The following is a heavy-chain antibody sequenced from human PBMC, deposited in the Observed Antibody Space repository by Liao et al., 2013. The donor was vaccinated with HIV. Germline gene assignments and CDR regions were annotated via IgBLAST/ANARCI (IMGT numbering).Heavy chain of an antibody. CDR1: GGSISSGSNY. D-gene: IGHD3-10*01. CDR2: VSASGST. CDR3: ARARRHYSSGRYAHYYYYYMDF. Sequence: QVQLQESGPGLVKPSQTLSLTCSVSGGSISSGSNYWNWIRQPAGRGLEWIGRVSASGSTNSNPSLKSRVTISVDTSKNQFSLKLSSVTAADTAVYYCARARRHYSSGRYAHYYYYYMDFWGKGATVTVSS. V-gene: IGHV4-61*02. J-gene: IGHJ6*03.